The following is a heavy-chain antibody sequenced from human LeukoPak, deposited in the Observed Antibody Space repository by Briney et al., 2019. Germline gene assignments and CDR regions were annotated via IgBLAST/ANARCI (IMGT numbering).Heavy chain of an antibody. CDR1: GFTFNNAW. V-gene: IGHV3-15*01. J-gene: IGHJ4*02. D-gene: IGHD3-22*01. CDR2: IYSKTDGGTT. Sequence: GGSLRLSCAVSGFTFNNAWMSWVRQAPGKGPEWVGRIYSKTDGGTTDYAAPVKGRFTISGDDSKTTLYLQMNSLKTEDTAVYYCTTYSSGSFGYWGQGTLVTVSS. CDR3: TTYSSGSFGY.